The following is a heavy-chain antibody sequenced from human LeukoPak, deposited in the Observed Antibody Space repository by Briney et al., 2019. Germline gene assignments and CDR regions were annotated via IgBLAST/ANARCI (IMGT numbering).Heavy chain of an antibody. CDR3: AKAGPSWSYYFDY. CDR2: ISGNAGST. D-gene: IGHD1-26*01. V-gene: IGHV3-23*01. Sequence: PGGSLRLSCAASGFTLSSYAMSWVRQAPGKGLEWVSLISGNAGSTYYADSVKGRFTISRDITKNTLYLQMNSLRAEDTAVYYCAKAGPSWSYYFDYWGQGTLVTVSS. J-gene: IGHJ4*02. CDR1: GFTLSSYA.